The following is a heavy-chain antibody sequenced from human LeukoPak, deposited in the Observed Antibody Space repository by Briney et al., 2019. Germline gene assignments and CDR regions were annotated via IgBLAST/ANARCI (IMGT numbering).Heavy chain of an antibody. V-gene: IGHV4-34*01. Sequence: SETLSLTCAVYGGSFSGYYCSWIRQPPGNGLEWIGEINHSGSTNYNPSLKSRVTISVDTSKNQFSLKLSSVTAADTAVYYCARGLAIIAAATLGDYWGQATLVTVSS. CDR2: INHSGST. CDR3: ARGLAIIAAATLGDY. J-gene: IGHJ4*02. CDR1: GGSFSGYY. D-gene: IGHD6-13*01.